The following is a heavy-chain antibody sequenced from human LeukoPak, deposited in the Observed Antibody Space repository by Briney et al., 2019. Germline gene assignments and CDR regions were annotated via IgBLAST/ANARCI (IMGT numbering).Heavy chain of an antibody. CDR3: VNGATPRFDYSGMDV. CDR1: GFTFSSYT. D-gene: IGHD3-10*01. Sequence: AGSLTLSCAASGFTFSSYTMSWVRQAPGKGLEYVSAISSNGGSTYYADSVKGRFTISRDNSKNPLYLQMSSLRAKDAAVYYCVNGATPRFDYSGMDVWGQGTTVTVSS. J-gene: IGHJ6*02. V-gene: IGHV3-64D*09. CDR2: ISSNGGST.